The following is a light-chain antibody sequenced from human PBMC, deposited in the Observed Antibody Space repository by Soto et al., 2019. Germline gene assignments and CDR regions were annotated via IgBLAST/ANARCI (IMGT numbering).Light chain of an antibody. Sequence: QSALTQPASVSGSPGQSITISCTGTSSDVGGYNYVSWYQQHPGKAPKLMIYEVSNRPSGVSNRFSGSKSGNTASLTISGLQVEDEADYYCSSYSNTATPCVFGSGTKVTVL. CDR2: EVS. CDR1: SSDVGGYNY. CDR3: SSYSNTATPCV. J-gene: IGLJ1*01. V-gene: IGLV2-14*01.